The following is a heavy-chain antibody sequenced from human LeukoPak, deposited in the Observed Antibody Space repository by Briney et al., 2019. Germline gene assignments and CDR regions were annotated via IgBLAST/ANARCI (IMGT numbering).Heavy chain of an antibody. J-gene: IGHJ3*02. CDR2: IYHSGRT. V-gene: IGHV4-38-2*02. D-gene: IGHD5-24*01. Sequence: PSETLSLTCTVSGYSISSGYYWGWIRQPPGKGLEWIGYIYHSGRTYYNPSVKSRVTISVDRSKNQFSLKLSSVTAADTAVYYCARVLGVVESLIRSAFDIWGQGTVVTVSS. CDR1: GYSISSGYY. CDR3: ARVLGVVESLIRSAFDI.